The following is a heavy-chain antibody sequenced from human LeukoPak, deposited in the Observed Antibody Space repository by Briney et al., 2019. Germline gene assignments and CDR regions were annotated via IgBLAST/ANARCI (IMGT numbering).Heavy chain of an antibody. CDR3: AREEWWHLDI. D-gene: IGHD3-3*01. Sequence: PGGSLRLSCAASGFTFGTSYMSWVRQAPGGGLECVSKIKPDGSEKFYVDSVKGRFTVSRDNAKNSLYLQMDSLRAEDTAVYYCAREEWWHLDIWGRGTLVTISS. CDR1: GFTFGTSY. J-gene: IGHJ2*01. V-gene: IGHV3-7*01. CDR2: IKPDGSEK.